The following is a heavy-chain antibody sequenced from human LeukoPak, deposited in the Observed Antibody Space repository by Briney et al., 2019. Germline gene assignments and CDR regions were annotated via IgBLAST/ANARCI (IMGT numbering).Heavy chain of an antibody. J-gene: IGHJ6*03. CDR3: ARDSQLRFLEWPYYYYYYMDV. D-gene: IGHD3-3*01. CDR1: GGSISSYY. V-gene: IGHV3-30-3*01. Sequence: LSLTCTVSGGSISSYYWSWVRQAPGKGLEWVAVISYDGSNKYYADSVKGRFTISRDNSKNTLYLQMNSLRAEDTAVYYCARDSQLRFLEWPYYYYYYMDVWGKGTTVTVSS. CDR2: ISYDGSNK.